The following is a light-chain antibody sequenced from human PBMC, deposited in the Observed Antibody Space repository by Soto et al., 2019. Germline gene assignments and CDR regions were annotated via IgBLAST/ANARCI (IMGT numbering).Light chain of an antibody. Sequence: QSVLTQPRSVSGSPGQSVTISCTGTSSDVGGYNYVSWYQQHAGKAPKVMIYDVSKRPSGVPDRFSGSKSGNTASLTISGLQAEDEADYYCCSYAASNPFVFGTGTKLTVL. CDR1: SSDVGGYNY. CDR3: CSYAASNPFV. V-gene: IGLV2-11*01. J-gene: IGLJ1*01. CDR2: DVS.